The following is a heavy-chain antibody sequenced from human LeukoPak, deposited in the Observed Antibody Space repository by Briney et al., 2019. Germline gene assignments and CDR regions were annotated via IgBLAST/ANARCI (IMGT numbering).Heavy chain of an antibody. CDR2: IYPGNSDT. D-gene: IGHD6-13*01. CDR1: GDMLTNNW. V-gene: IGHV5-51*01. CDR3: ARFALTSSLDY. J-gene: IGHJ4*02. Sequence: GESLKISCKISGDMLTNNWFGWVRQVPGKGLEWMGLIYPGNSDTRYSPLFQGQVTLSVDRSISTAYLHWSGLKASDTAIYYCARFALTSSLDYWGQGTLVTVSS.